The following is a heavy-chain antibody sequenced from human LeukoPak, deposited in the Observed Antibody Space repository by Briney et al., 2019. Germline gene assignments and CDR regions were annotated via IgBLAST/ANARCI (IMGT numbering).Heavy chain of an antibody. CDR2: INPNSGGT. Sequence: ASVKVSCKASGYTFTGYYIHWVRQAPGQGLEWIGWINPNSGGTNYAQNLEGRVTMTRDTSISTAYMELSSLTSDDTAVYYCARALSSLRLYYFDYWGQGTLITVSS. CDR1: GYTFTGYY. J-gene: IGHJ4*02. D-gene: IGHD6-6*01. CDR3: ARALSSLRLYYFDY. V-gene: IGHV1-2*02.